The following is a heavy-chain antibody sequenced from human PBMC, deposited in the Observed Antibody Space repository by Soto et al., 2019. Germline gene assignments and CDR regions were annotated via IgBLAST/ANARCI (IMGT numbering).Heavy chain of an antibody. D-gene: IGHD3-10*01. CDR2: IIPISGIA. J-gene: IGHJ6*02. Sequence: QVQLVQSGAEVKKPGSSVKVSCKASGGTFSIYALSWVRQAPGQGLEWMGGIIPISGIANYAQKFQGRVTITADESTSTVYMEMSSLRSEDTAVYYCARQEFSDQYYCGMDVWGQGTTVTVSS. CDR3: ARQEFSDQYYCGMDV. CDR1: GGTFSIYA. V-gene: IGHV1-69*01.